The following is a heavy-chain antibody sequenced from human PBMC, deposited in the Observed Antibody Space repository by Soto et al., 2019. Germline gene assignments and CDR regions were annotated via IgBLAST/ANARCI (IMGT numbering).Heavy chain of an antibody. CDR1: GFAFSNYA. CDR2: ISGGGGTT. D-gene: IGHD2-15*01. CDR3: AKEWSQGYYFDY. V-gene: IGHV3-23*01. Sequence: EVQLLESGGDLVQPGGSLRLSCAASGFAFSNYAMNWVRQAPGKGLEWVSVISGGGGTTYYADSVKGRFTISRDNSKKTLYLQMSSLRGDDTVVYYCAKEWSQGYYFDYWGQGTLVSVSS. J-gene: IGHJ4*02.